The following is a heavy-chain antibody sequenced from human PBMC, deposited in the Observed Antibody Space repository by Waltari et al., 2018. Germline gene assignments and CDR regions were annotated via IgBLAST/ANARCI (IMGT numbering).Heavy chain of an antibody. J-gene: IGHJ4*02. CDR3: ARGRQGFY. CDR2: INPNSGGT. Sequence: QVQVVQSGPEVEKPGASVKVSCKASGYTFTDYYIHWVRQAPGQGLEWMGCINPNSGGTNYAQRFQGRVTMTRDTSISTAYMELSRLRSDDTAVYYCARGRQGFYWGQGTLVTVSS. V-gene: IGHV1-2*02. CDR1: GYTFTDYY.